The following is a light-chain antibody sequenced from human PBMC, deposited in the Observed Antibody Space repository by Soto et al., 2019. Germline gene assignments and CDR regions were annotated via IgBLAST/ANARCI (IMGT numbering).Light chain of an antibody. Sequence: EFVLTQSPATLSLSPGERATLSCRASQSVSIYLAWYQQKPGQAPSLLIYDASNRATGIPARFSGSGSGTDFTRTISSLEPEDFAVYYCHHRSNWPPKFGQGTKVEMK. CDR1: QSVSIY. V-gene: IGKV3-11*01. CDR3: HHRSNWPPK. J-gene: IGKJ1*01. CDR2: DAS.